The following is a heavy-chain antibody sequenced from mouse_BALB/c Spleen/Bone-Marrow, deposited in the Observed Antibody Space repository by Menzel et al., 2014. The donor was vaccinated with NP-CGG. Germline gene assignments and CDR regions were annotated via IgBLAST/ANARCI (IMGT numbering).Heavy chain of an antibody. D-gene: IGHD1-1*01. V-gene: IGHV14-3*02. CDR1: GFNIKDTY. CDR2: IDPANGNT. J-gene: IGHJ2*01. CDR3: AYGSSYDYFDY. Sequence: EVQLQQSGAELVKPGASVKLSCTASGFNIKDTYMHWVKQRPEQGLEWIGRIDPANGNTKYDPKFQGKATITEETSSNTAYLQLSSLTSEDTAVYYCAYGSSYDYFDYWGQGTTLTVSS.